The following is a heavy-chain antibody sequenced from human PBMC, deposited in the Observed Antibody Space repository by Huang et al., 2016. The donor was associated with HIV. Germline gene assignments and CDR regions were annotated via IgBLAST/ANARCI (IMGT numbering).Heavy chain of an antibody. V-gene: IGHV3-21*01. Sequence: EVQLVESGGGLVKPGGSLRLSCAASGFSLDSYNMYWVRQTQGKGLQWVSSISTSCSFIDYADSVKGRFSISRDNAKNSLYLQMNNLRGEDTAVYYCARDRGQQLSPFDSWGQGTLVTVSS. D-gene: IGHD6-13*01. CDR1: GFSLDSYN. CDR2: ISTSCSFI. CDR3: ARDRGQQLSPFDS. J-gene: IGHJ4*02.